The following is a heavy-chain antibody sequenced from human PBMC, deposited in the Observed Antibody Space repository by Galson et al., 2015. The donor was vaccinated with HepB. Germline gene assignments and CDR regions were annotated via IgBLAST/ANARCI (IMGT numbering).Heavy chain of an antibody. CDR1: GFTFSDYY. CDR2: ISSSGSTI. CDR3: ARDSSGGDCYSNRCYYYGMDV. Sequence: SLRLSCAASGFTFSDYYMSWIRQAPGKGLEWVSYISSSGSTIYYADSVKGRFTISRDNAKNSLYLQMNSLRAEDTAVYYCARDSSGGDCYSNRCYYYGMDVWGQGTTVTVSS. V-gene: IGHV3-11*01. J-gene: IGHJ6*02. D-gene: IGHD2-21*02.